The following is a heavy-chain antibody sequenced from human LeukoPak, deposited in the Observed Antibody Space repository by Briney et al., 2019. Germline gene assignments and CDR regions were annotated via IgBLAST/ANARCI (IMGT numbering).Heavy chain of an antibody. V-gene: IGHV3-11*04. Sequence: GGSLRLSCAASGFTFSDYYISWIRQAPGKGLEWVSYISSSGSTIYYADSVKGRFTISRDNAKNSLYLQMNSLRAEDTAVYYCARAGGSSWYANDAFDIWGQGTMVTVSS. CDR2: ISSSGSTI. D-gene: IGHD6-13*01. J-gene: IGHJ3*02. CDR1: GFTFSDYY. CDR3: ARAGGSSWYANDAFDI.